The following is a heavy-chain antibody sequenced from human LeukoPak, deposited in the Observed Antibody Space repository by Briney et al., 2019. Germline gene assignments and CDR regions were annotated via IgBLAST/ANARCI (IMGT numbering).Heavy chain of an antibody. CDR1: GFTFSSYG. J-gene: IGHJ4*02. CDR3: AKEDGGYCSGGSCYDLGSLFDY. CDR2: ISYDGSNK. Sequence: PGRSLRLSCEASGFTFSSYGMHWVRQAPGKGLEWVAVISYDGSNKYYADSVKGRFTISRDNSKNTLYLQLNSLRAEDTAVYYCAKEDGGYCSGGSCYDLGSLFDYWGQGTLVTVSS. V-gene: IGHV3-30*18. D-gene: IGHD2-15*01.